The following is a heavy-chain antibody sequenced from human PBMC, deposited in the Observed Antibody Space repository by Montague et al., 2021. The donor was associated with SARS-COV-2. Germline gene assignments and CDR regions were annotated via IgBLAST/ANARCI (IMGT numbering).Heavy chain of an antibody. CDR2: NYYTGST. Sequence: SETLSLTCTVSGGSISSSCCYWVWQRPPPGKGLVWIGSNYYTGSTYYNPSLKSRVTISVDTSKNQFSLKLSSVTTADTAVYYCASQGRKWLVRIDWGDPWGQGTLVTVSS. D-gene: IGHD6-19*01. J-gene: IGHJ5*02. CDR1: GGSISSSCCY. V-gene: IGHV4-39*01. CDR3: ASQGRKWLVRIDWGDP.